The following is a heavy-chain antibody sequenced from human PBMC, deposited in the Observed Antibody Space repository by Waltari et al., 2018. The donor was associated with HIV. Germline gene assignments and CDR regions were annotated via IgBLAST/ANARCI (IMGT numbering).Heavy chain of an antibody. CDR1: GFTFTRYW. V-gene: IGHV3-74*01. J-gene: IGHJ1*01. CDR2: INSEGSRI. D-gene: IGHD3-10*01. Sequence: EVQLVESGGNLVQPGGSLRLSCAVSGFTFTRYWMHWVRQAPGKGLAWVSRINSEGSRIRYADSVKGRFTISRDNAKNTLYLQMNSLRDEDTAGYYCAKEVGDRGYFQHWGQGTLVTVST. CDR3: AKEVGDRGYFQH.